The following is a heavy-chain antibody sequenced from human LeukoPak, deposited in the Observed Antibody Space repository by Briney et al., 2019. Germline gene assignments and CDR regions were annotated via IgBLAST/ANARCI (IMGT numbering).Heavy chain of an antibody. J-gene: IGHJ3*02. CDR2: IYPGNSDT. Sequence: GESLKISCKVSGYSFSSYWIGWVRQMPGKGLEWMGIIYPGNSDTRYSPSFQGQVTISADRSISTAYLQWSSLKASDTAMYYCARQDTAMVDAFDIWGQGTMVTVS. CDR3: ARQDTAMVDAFDI. D-gene: IGHD5-18*01. V-gene: IGHV5-51*01. CDR1: GYSFSSYW.